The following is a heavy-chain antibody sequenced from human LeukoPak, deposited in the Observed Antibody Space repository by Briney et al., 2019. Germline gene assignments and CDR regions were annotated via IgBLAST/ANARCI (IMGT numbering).Heavy chain of an antibody. J-gene: IGHJ4*02. V-gene: IGHV1-24*01. CDR2: FDPEDGET. CDR3: ATDVAQMTTVTNFDY. CDR1: GYTLTELS. D-gene: IGHD4-11*01. Sequence: ASVKVSCKVSGYTLTELSMHWVRQAPGKGLEWMGGFDPEDGETIYAQKFQGRVTMTEDTTTDTAYMELSSLRSEDTAVYYCATDVAQMTTVTNFDYWGQGTLVTVSS.